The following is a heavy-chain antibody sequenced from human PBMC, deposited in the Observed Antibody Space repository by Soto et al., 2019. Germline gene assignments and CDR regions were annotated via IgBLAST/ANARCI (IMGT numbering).Heavy chain of an antibody. Sequence: QVQLVQSGAEVKKPGSSVKVSCKASGGTFSSYAIRWVRQATGQGLEWMGGIIPIFGTANYAQKLQGRVTITADESTRTAYLELSSLSSEDTSVYSCARESRYCSGGSCYFRPGIDYWGQGTLVTVSS. J-gene: IGHJ4*02. CDR1: GGTFSSYA. D-gene: IGHD2-15*01. CDR3: ARESRYCSGGSCYFRPGIDY. CDR2: IIPIFGTA. V-gene: IGHV1-69*12.